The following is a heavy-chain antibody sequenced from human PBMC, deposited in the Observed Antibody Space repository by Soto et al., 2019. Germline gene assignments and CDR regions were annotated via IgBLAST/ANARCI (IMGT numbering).Heavy chain of an antibody. Sequence: EVQLVDSGGGLVQPGGSLRLSCAASGFTFSNNFMSWVRQAPGKGLEWVSSISDSGGTSYYADSVKGRFTISRDNSKNTLYLQMNSLRSEDTAIYYCAKRPRALLTFDYWGQGTLVTVSS. CDR3: AKRPRALLTFDY. V-gene: IGHV3-23*04. J-gene: IGHJ4*02. CDR2: ISDSGGTS. D-gene: IGHD1-26*01. CDR1: GFTFSNNF.